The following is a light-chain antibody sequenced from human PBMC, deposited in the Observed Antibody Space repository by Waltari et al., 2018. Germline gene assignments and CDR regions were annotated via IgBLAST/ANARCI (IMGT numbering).Light chain of an antibody. CDR2: EDS. CDR3: QSYDNAGVKV. V-gene: IGLV6-57*03. CDR1: SGSIASSF. Sequence: NLILTQPHAVSESPGKTVTLSCTRSSGSIASSFVHWYQQRPGSAPTLVIYEDSQRPPEIPDRFSGSIDRASNSAALTMSGLTAEDEADYYCQSYDNAGVKVFGGGTKLTVL. J-gene: IGLJ2*01.